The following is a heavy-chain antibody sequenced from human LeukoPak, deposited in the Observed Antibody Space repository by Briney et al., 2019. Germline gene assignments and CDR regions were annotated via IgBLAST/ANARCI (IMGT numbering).Heavy chain of an antibody. CDR1: GFTFSSYG. V-gene: IGHV3-30*02. D-gene: IGHD5-12*01. CDR3: AKATPDIVATINDAFDI. Sequence: GGSLRLSCAASGFTFSSYGMHWVRQAPGKGLEWVAFIRYDGSNKYYADSVKGRFTISRDNSKNTLYLQVNSLRAEDTAVYYCAKATPDIVATINDAFDIWGQGTMVTVSS. CDR2: IRYDGSNK. J-gene: IGHJ3*02.